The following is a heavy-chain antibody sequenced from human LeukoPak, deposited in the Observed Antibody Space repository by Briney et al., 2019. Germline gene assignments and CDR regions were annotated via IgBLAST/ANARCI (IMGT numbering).Heavy chain of an antibody. J-gene: IGHJ4*02. CDR1: GGTFSSYA. CDR3: AREGYYDILTGYLGTPFDY. CDR2: ILPIFGTA. V-gene: IGHV1-69*13. Sequence: ASVKVSCKASGGTFSSYAISWVRQAPGQGLEWMGGILPIFGTANYAQKFQGRVTITADESARTAYMELSSLRSEDTAVYYCAREGYYDILTGYLGTPFDYWGQGTLVTVSS. D-gene: IGHD3-9*01.